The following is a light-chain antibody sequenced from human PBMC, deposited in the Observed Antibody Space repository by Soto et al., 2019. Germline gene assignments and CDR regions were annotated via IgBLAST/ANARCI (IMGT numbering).Light chain of an antibody. CDR1: SSDVGRYNY. Sequence: QPVLTQPASVSGSPGQSITISCTGTSSDVGRYNYVSWYQQHTGKAPRLLIYDVSNRPSGVSNRFSGSKSDNTASLTISGLQAEDEADYYCNSYTGTSSRYVFGTGTKLTVL. CDR2: DVS. V-gene: IGLV2-14*03. J-gene: IGLJ1*01. CDR3: NSYTGTSSRYV.